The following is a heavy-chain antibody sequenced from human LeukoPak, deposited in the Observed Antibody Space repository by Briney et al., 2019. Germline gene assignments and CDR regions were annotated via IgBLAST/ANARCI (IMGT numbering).Heavy chain of an antibody. CDR3: ARVARSIEVATPHFDY. J-gene: IGHJ4*02. Sequence: PSETLSLTCTVSGGSISSYYWSWIRQPPGKGLEWIGYIYYSGSTNYNPSLKSRVTISVDTSKNQFSLKLSSVTAADTAVYYCARVARSIEVATPHFDYWGQGTLVTVSS. D-gene: IGHD6-19*01. CDR1: GGSISSYY. V-gene: IGHV4-59*01. CDR2: IYYSGST.